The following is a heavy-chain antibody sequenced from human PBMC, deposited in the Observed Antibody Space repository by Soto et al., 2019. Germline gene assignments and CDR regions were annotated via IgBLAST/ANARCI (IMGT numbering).Heavy chain of an antibody. CDR2: ISYSGST. V-gene: IGHV4-30-4*01. CDR3: ARGQAAAPAMDV. Sequence: SETLSLTCSVSGGSISSGDYYWTWIRQPPGKGLEWIGYISYSGSTFYSPSLRRRVTISVDRSKNQFSLKLSSVTAADTAVYYCARGQAAAPAMDVWGQGTTVTVSS. CDR1: GGSISSGDYY. J-gene: IGHJ6*02. D-gene: IGHD6-13*01.